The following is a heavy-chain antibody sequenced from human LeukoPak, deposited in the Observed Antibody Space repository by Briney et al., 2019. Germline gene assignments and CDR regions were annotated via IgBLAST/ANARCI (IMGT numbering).Heavy chain of an antibody. J-gene: IGHJ4*02. D-gene: IGHD6-13*01. CDR1: GYTFTGYY. CDR2: INPNSGGT. CDR3: ARAVGAAAAAHY. Sequence: GASVKVSCKXSGYTFTGYYMHWVRQAPGQGLEWMGLINPNSGGTNYPQKSQGRVTMTRETSISTAYMELSRLRSDDTAVYYWARAVGAAAAAHYWGQGTLVTVSS. V-gene: IGHV1-2*06.